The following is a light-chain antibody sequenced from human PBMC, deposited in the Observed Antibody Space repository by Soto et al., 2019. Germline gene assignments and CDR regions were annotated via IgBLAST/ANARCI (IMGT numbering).Light chain of an antibody. CDR2: AAS. J-gene: IGKJ1*01. CDR1: QSISSY. Sequence: DIQMTQSPSSLSPSVGDSVTITCRASQSISSYLNWYQQKPGKAPKLLIYAASSVQSGVPSRFSGSGSGTDFTLTISSMQPEDFATYYCQQSYSTPPTFGQGTKVDIK. CDR3: QQSYSTPPT. V-gene: IGKV1-39*01.